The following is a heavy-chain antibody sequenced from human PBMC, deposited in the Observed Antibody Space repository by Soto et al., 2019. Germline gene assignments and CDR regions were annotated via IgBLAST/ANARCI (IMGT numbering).Heavy chain of an antibody. J-gene: IGHJ4*02. V-gene: IGHV1-46*01. CDR3: AKSVNCNSGDY. CDR1: GYTFTRYY. D-gene: IGHD2-21*02. Sequence: QVQLVQSGAEVKKPGASVKVSCKASGYTFTRYYIHWVRQAPGQGLEWMGIINPSGGGTGYAQRFKVIFTMTRDTSTSTVYVELSSLSSEDAAVYYCAKSVNCNSGDYWGQGTLVTVSS. CDR2: INPSGGGT.